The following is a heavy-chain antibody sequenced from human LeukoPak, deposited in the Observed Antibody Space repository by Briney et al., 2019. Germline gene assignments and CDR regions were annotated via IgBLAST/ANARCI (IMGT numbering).Heavy chain of an antibody. CDR1: GGSISSYY. Sequence: SETLSLTCTVSGGSISSYYWSWIRQPPGKGLEWIGYIYYSGSTHYNPTLKSRVTISVDTSKNHFSLKLSSVTAADTAVYYCARLINYYDSSGYLGDAFDIWGQGTMVTVSS. J-gene: IGHJ3*02. V-gene: IGHV4-59*01. CDR3: ARLINYYDSSGYLGDAFDI. D-gene: IGHD3-22*01. CDR2: IYYSGST.